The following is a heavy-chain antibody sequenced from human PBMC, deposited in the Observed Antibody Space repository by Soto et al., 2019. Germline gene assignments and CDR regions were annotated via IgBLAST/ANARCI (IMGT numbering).Heavy chain of an antibody. Sequence: QVQLVQSGAEVKKPGASVKVSCKASGYTFTSYGISWVRQAPGQGREWMGWISAYNGNTNYAQKRQGRVTMTTDTSTTTAYMELRSLRSVDTVVYYCAKDSGRDSSGWFGNYSYGIDVWGQGTKVTVSS. CDR1: GYTFTSYG. CDR2: ISAYNGNT. D-gene: IGHD6-19*01. CDR3: AKDSGRDSSGWFGNYSYGIDV. J-gene: IGHJ6*02. V-gene: IGHV1-18*01.